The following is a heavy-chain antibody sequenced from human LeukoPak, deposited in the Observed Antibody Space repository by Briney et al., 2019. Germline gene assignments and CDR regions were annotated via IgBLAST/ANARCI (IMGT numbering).Heavy chain of an antibody. D-gene: IGHD3-22*01. Sequence: GGSLRLSCAASGFTFDDYAMHWVRQAPGKGLESVSLISGDGGSTYYADSVKGRFTISRDNSKNSLYLQMNSLRTEDTALYYCAKGSYDSSGYYPWPFDYWGQGTLVTVSS. V-gene: IGHV3-43*02. CDR3: AKGSYDSSGYYPWPFDY. CDR1: GFTFDDYA. CDR2: ISGDGGST. J-gene: IGHJ4*02.